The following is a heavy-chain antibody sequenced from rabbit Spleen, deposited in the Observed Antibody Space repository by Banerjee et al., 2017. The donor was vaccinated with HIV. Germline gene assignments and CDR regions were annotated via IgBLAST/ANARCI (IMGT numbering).Heavy chain of an antibody. D-gene: IGHD1-1*01. J-gene: IGHJ4*01. CDR1: GVSFSSGYD. V-gene: IGHV1S40*01. CDR3: AREVYHILNL. CDR2: IYAGGIDAT. Sequence: QSLEESGGDLVKPGASLTLTCTASGVSFSSGYDMCWVRQAPGKGPEWIACIYAGGIDATYYANWAKGRFTISKTSSTTVTLQVTSLTAADTAIYFCAREVYHILNLWGPGTLVTVS.